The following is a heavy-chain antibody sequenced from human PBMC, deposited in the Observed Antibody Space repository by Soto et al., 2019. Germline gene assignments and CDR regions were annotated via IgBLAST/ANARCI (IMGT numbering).Heavy chain of an antibody. J-gene: IGHJ4*02. CDR2: ISAYNGNT. CDR1: GYTFTSYG. Sequence: ASVKVSCKASGYTFTSYGISWVRQAPGQGFEWMGWISAYNGNTNYAQKLQGRVTMTTDTSTSTAYMELRSLRSDDTAVYYCARGQGYCSSTSCWRGDYWGQGTLVTVSS. V-gene: IGHV1-18*01. D-gene: IGHD2-2*01. CDR3: ARGQGYCSSTSCWRGDY.